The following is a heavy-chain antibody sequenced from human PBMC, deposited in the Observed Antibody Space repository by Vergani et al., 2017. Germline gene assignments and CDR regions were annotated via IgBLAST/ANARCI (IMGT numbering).Heavy chain of an antibody. Sequence: QVQLVQSGAEVKKPGASVKVSCKASGYTFTSYYMHWVRQAPGQGLEWMGIINPGGGSTRYAQKFHGRVTMTRDTSTSTVYMELSSLRSEDTAVYYCAREPGGGPNVVPAVIVGGVYMDVWGKGTTVTVSS. CDR1: GYTFTSYY. D-gene: IGHD2-2*02. CDR3: AREPGGGPNVVPAVIVGGVYMDV. CDR2: INPGGGST. J-gene: IGHJ6*03. V-gene: IGHV1-46*03.